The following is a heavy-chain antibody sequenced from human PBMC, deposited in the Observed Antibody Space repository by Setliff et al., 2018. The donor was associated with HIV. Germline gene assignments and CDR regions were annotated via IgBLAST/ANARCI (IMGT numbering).Heavy chain of an antibody. CDR3: ARERITMVRGVNWFDP. CDR2: INHSGST. V-gene: IGHV4-34*01. D-gene: IGHD3-10*01. Sequence: SETLSLTCAVYGGSFSGYYWSWIRQPPGKGLEWIGGINHSGSTNYNPSLKSRVTISVDTSKNQFSLKLSSVTAADTAVYYCARERITMVRGVNWFDPWGQGTLVTVSS. CDR1: GGSFSGYY. J-gene: IGHJ5*02.